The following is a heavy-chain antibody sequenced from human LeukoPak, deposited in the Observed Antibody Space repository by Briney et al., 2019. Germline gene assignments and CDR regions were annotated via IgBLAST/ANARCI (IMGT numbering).Heavy chain of an antibody. CDR1: GFTFSSYE. Sequence: GGSLRLSCAVSGFTFSSYEMNWVRQAPGKGLEWVSYISSSGSTIYYADSVKGRFTISRDNAKNSLYLQMNSLRAEDTAVYYCARKEVDCSGGSCFYYFDYWGQGTLVTVSS. CDR2: ISSSGSTI. V-gene: IGHV3-48*03. CDR3: ARKEVDCSGGSCFYYFDY. J-gene: IGHJ4*02. D-gene: IGHD2-15*01.